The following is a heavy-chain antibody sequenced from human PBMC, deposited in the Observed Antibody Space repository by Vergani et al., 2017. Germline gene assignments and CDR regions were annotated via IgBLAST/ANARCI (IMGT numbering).Heavy chain of an antibody. Sequence: QVQLQESGPGLVRPSQTLSLTCTVSGGSISSGSYYWSWFRQPAETGLEWIGRFYTGGGTSYNPSLKSRVTISVDTSKNQFSLQLSSVTAADTAVYYCARDPLYSTTWPFLLLDMDVWGQGTTVTVSS. J-gene: IGHJ6*02. CDR2: FYTGGGT. CDR1: GGSISSGSYY. V-gene: IGHV4-61*02. D-gene: IGHD6-13*01. CDR3: ARDPLYSTTWPFLLLDMDV.